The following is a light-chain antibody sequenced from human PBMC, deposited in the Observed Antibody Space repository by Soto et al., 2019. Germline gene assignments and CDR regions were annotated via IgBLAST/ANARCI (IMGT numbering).Light chain of an antibody. CDR2: EVS. Sequence: QSVLTQPASVSGSPGQSITISCTGTSSDVGGYNYVSWYQQQSGKAPKLVIHEVSNRPSGVSNRFSGSKSGNTASLTISGLQAEDEADYYCSSFTNSRAYVFGIGTK. CDR1: SSDVGGYNY. V-gene: IGLV2-14*01. CDR3: SSFTNSRAYV. J-gene: IGLJ1*01.